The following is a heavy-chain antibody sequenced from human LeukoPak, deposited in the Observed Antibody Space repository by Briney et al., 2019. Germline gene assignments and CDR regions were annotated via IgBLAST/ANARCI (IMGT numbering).Heavy chain of an antibody. CDR1: GYTFTSYG. CDR2: ISAYNGNT. CDR3: ARDGYCSGGSCYSEHWFDP. J-gene: IGHJ5*02. V-gene: IGHV1-18*01. D-gene: IGHD2-15*01. Sequence: GASVKVSCKASGYTFTSYGISWVRQAPGQGLEWMGWISAYNGNTNYAQKLQGRVTMTTDTSTSTAYMELRSLRSDDTAVYYCARDGYCSGGSCYSEHWFDPWGQGTLVTVSS.